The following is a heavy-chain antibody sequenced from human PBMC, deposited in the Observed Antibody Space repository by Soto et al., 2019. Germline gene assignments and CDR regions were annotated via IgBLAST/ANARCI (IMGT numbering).Heavy chain of an antibody. CDR2: ISGSGGST. CDR3: AKVPFLRAGYFRH. CDR1: GFPFSSYA. Sequence: GGSLSLSCAASGFPFSSYAMSWVRQAPGKGLEWVSAISGSGGSTYYADSVKGRFTISRDNSKNTLYLQMNSLRAEDTAVYYCAKVPFLRAGYFRHWGQGTLVTVSS. D-gene: IGHD6-19*01. V-gene: IGHV3-23*01. J-gene: IGHJ1*01.